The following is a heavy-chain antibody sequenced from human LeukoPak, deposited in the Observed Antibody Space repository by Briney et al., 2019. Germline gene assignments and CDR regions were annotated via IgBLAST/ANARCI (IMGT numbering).Heavy chain of an antibody. D-gene: IGHD3-10*01. CDR3: AKDVTSMVRGVIHSGDY. CDR1: GFTFSSYA. CDR2: ISGSGGST. V-gene: IGHV3-23*01. Sequence: PGGSLRLSCAASGFTFSSYAMSWVRQAPGKGLEWVSAISGSGGSTCYADSVKGRFTISRDNSKNTLYLQMNSLRAEDTAVYYCAKDVTSMVRGVIHSGDYWGQGTLVTVSS. J-gene: IGHJ4*02.